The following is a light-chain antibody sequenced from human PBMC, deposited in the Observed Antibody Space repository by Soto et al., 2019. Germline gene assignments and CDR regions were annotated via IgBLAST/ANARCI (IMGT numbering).Light chain of an antibody. Sequence: QSVLTQPASVSGSPGRSITISCTGTSSDVGGYNSVSWYRQDPGKAPKLMIYDVTNRPSGASNRFSGSKSGNTASLTISGLQAEDEADYYCSSFTSSITYVFGTGTKVTVL. J-gene: IGLJ1*01. CDR1: SSDVGGYNS. CDR3: SSFTSSITYV. V-gene: IGLV2-14*01. CDR2: DVT.